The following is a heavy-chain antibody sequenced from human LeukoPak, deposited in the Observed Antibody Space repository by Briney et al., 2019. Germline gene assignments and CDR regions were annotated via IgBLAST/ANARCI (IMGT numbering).Heavy chain of an antibody. V-gene: IGHV4-39*01. CDR1: GGSLSSSSYY. CDR3: AMEQRETYYYGSGRGEGAFDI. Sequence: KPSETLSLTCTVSGGSLSSSSYYWGWIRQPPGKGLGWIGGIYYSGSTYYNPSLKSRVTISVDTSKNQFSLKLSSVTAADTAVYYCAMEQRETYYYGSGRGEGAFDIWGQGTMVTVSS. D-gene: IGHD3-10*01. CDR2: IYYSGST. J-gene: IGHJ3*02.